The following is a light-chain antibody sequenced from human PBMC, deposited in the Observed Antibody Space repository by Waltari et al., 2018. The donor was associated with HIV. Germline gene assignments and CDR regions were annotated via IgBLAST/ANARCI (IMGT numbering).Light chain of an antibody. CDR3: ASWDGRLSWNGRLSGSVV. CDR2: DDD. CDR1: SSDIGHGT. J-gene: IGLJ2*01. V-gene: IGLV1-44*01. Sequence: QSLLTQPPSASGTPGQRVSISCSRTSSDIGHGTIHWYQKVPGTAPKLLVYDDDQRASGVPDLFSGSRSGTSASLVIGGLQPEDEADYYCASWDGRLSWNGRLSGSVVFGGGTKMTVL.